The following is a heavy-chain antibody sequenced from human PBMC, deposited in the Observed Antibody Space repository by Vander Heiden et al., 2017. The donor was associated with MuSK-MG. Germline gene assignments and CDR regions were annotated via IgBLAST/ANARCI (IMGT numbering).Heavy chain of an antibody. Sequence: QLHLQESGPGLVKPSETLSLTCTVSGGSISSSSYYWGWIRQPPGKGLEWIGSIYYSGSTYYNPSLKSRVTISVDTSKNQFSLKLSSVTAADTAVYYCARHAGYCSGGSCYMYYFDYWGQGTLVTVSS. CDR3: ARHAGYCSGGSCYMYYFDY. J-gene: IGHJ4*02. D-gene: IGHD2-15*01. V-gene: IGHV4-39*01. CDR1: GGSISSSSYY. CDR2: IYYSGST.